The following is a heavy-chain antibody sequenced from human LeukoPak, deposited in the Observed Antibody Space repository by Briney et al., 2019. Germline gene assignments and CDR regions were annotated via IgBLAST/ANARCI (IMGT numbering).Heavy chain of an antibody. CDR3: ARHREGATLDY. V-gene: IGHV4-59*08. CDR2: IYYSGST. J-gene: IGHJ4*02. D-gene: IGHD1-26*01. CDR1: GGSISSYY. Sequence: NPSETLSLTCTVSGGSISSYYWSWIRQPPGKGLEWIGYIYYSGSTNYNPSLKSRVTISVDTSKYQFSLKLSSVTAADTAVYYCARHREGATLDYWGQGTLVTVSS.